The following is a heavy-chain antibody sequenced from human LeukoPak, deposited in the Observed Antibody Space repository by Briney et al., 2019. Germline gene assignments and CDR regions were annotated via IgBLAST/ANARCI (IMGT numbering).Heavy chain of an antibody. CDR3: AREVTGTPYFDY. Sequence: PGGSLRLSCAASGFTFRTYWMHWVRQAPGKGLVWVSRITSDGIGTSYADSVKGRFTISRDNAKNTLYLQMNSLRAEDTAVYYCAREVTGTPYFDYWGQGTLVTVSS. CDR1: GFTFRTYW. J-gene: IGHJ4*02. V-gene: IGHV3-74*01. CDR2: ITSDGIGT. D-gene: IGHD2-21*02.